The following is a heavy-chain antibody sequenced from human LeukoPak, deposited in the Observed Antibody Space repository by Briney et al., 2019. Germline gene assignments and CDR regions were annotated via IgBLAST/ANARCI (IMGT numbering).Heavy chain of an antibody. CDR1: GGSISSSSYY. V-gene: IGHV4-39*07. J-gene: IGHJ6*03. CDR3: ARGRADCSSTSCTTYYYYYYMDV. CDR2: IYYSGST. Sequence: SETLSLTCTVSGGSISSSSYYWGWLRQPRGKGLEWIGSIYYSGSTYYNPSLKSRVTISVDTSKNPFSLKLSSVTAADTAVYYCARGRADCSSTSCTTYYYYYYMDVWGKGTTVTVSS. D-gene: IGHD2-2*01.